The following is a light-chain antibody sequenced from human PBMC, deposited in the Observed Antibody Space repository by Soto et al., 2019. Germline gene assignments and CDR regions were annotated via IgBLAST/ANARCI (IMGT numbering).Light chain of an antibody. CDR1: QSVSSW. J-gene: IGKJ4*01. CDR3: QQYNTLSLT. Sequence: DIQMTQSPSVVSASVGDTVTVTCRASQSVSSWLAWYQQKPGRAPQLLIYDASRLKTGVPSRFSGSGSGTEFTLTITRLQPDDFATYHCQQYNTLSLTFGGGTKVDIK. CDR2: DAS. V-gene: IGKV1-5*01.